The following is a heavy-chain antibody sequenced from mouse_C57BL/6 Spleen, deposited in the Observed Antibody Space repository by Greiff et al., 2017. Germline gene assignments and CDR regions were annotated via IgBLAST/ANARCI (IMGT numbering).Heavy chain of an antibody. Sequence: QVQLKQSGPGLVAPSQSLSITCTVSGFSLTSYAISWVRQPPGKGLEWLGEIWTGGGTNYNSALKSRLSISKDNSKSQVFLKMNSLQTDDTARYYCARTNYDSDGGFAYWGQGTLVTVSA. CDR2: IWTGGGT. J-gene: IGHJ3*01. V-gene: IGHV2-9-1*01. D-gene: IGHD2-4*01. CDR1: GFSLTSYA. CDR3: ARTNYDSDGGFAY.